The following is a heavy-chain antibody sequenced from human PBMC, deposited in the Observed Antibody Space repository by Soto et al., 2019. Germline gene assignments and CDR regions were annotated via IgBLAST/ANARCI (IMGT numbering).Heavy chain of an antibody. CDR2: ISGSGVNT. Sequence: WGSLRLSCAASGFTFYTHAMSWVRQVPGQGLEWVSSISGSGVNTFYAGSVKGRFTISRDNSQNTLYLQMNNLRPDDTAIYYCAKTSLTGYYAIPNWFDPCGQGTLVTVSS. CDR3: AKTSLTGYYAIPNWFDP. CDR1: GFTFYTHA. J-gene: IGHJ5*02. D-gene: IGHD3-9*01. V-gene: IGHV3-23*01.